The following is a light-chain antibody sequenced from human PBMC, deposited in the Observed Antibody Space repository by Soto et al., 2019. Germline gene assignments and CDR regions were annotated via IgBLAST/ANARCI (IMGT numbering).Light chain of an antibody. J-gene: IGKJ1*01. CDR1: QSVSSSH. V-gene: IGKV3-20*01. Sequence: EIVLTQSPDTLSLSPGETATLSCGASQSVSSSHIAWYQQKPGQSPRLLIDGASSRASGIPDRFSGSRSGTDFTLTISRLEPEDFAVYYCQQYVGLPPTFGQGTKVEIK. CDR3: QQYVGLPPT. CDR2: GAS.